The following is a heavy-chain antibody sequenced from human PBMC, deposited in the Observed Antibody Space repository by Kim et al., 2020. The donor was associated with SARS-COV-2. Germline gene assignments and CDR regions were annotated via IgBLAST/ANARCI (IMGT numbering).Heavy chain of an antibody. D-gene: IGHD3-10*01. CDR3: VRGGGLYDS. V-gene: IGHV4-4*07. J-gene: IGHJ4*02. CDR2: GKT. Sequence: GKTNYHPPLQSRVTVSVDTSKNQFSLNLSSVTAADTAVYYCVRGGGLYDSWGQGTLVTVSS.